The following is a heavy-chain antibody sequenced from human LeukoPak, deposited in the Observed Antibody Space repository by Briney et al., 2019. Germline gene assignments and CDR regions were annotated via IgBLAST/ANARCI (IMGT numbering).Heavy chain of an antibody. D-gene: IGHD2-2*02. Sequence: SVKVSCKASGGTFSSYAISWVRQAPGQGLEWMGGIIPIFGTANYAQEFQGRVTITADESTSTAYMELSRLRSEDTAVYYCARGPKLPIGYCSSTSCYSPFDYWGQGTLVTVSS. CDR3: ARGPKLPIGYCSSTSCYSPFDY. CDR2: IIPIFGTA. J-gene: IGHJ4*02. V-gene: IGHV1-69*01. CDR1: GGTFSSYA.